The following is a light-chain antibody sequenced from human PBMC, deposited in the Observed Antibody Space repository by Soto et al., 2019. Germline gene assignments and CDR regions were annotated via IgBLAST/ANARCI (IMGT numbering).Light chain of an antibody. CDR1: SSDVGGYNY. J-gene: IGLJ2*01. Sequence: QSALTQPPSASGSPGQSVTISCTGTSSDVGGYNYVSWYQQHPGKAPKLMIYDVSKRPSGVPYRFSGSKSGNTASLTVSGLQAEDEADYYCSSFAGNNNLVFGGGTKLTVL. CDR2: DVS. V-gene: IGLV2-8*01. CDR3: SSFAGNNNLV.